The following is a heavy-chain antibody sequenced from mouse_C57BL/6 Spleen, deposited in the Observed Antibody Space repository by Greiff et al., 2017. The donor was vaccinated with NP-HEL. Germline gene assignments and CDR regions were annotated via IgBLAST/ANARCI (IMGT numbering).Heavy chain of an antibody. D-gene: IGHD1-1*01. V-gene: IGHV1-55*01. CDR2: IYPGSGST. CDR3: ASDYYGSSYNY. CDR1: GYTFTSYW. J-gene: IGHJ2*01. Sequence: QVQLQQPGAELVKPGASVKMSCKASGYTFTSYWITWVKQRPGQGLEWIGDIYPGSGSTNYNEKFKSKATLTVDTSSSTAYMQRSSLTSEDSAVYYCASDYYGSSYNYWGQGTTLTVSS.